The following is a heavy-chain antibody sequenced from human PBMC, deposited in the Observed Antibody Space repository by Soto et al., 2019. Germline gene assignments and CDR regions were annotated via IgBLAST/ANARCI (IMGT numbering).Heavy chain of an antibody. CDR2: ISGLGAGT. V-gene: IGHV3-23*01. CDR1: GFTFSTYA. CDR3: SSSRTGYYFDY. Sequence: EVQLLESGGGLVRPGGSLRLSCAASGFTFSTYAMTWVRQAPGKGLGWVSTISGLGAGTYYADSVKGRFTISRDNSKNTVYLQMDSLRAEDTAVYYCSSSRTGYYFDYWGQGTLVTVSS. D-gene: IGHD2-2*01. J-gene: IGHJ4*02.